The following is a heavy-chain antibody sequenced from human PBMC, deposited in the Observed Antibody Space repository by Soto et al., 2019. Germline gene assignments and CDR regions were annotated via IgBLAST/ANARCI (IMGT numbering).Heavy chain of an antibody. CDR2: ISSSGSAI. V-gene: IGHV3-48*03. Sequence: GGSLRLSCAASGFTFSSYEMNWVRQAPGKGLEWVSYISSSGSAIYYADSVKGRFTISRDNAKNSLYLQMNSLRAEDTAVYYCARDQFCSGGSCYLGWFDPWGQGTLVTVSS. CDR3: ARDQFCSGGSCYLGWFDP. CDR1: GFTFSSYE. J-gene: IGHJ5*02. D-gene: IGHD2-15*01.